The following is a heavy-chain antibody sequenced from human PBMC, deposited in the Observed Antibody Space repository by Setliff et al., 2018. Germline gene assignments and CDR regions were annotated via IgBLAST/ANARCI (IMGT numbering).Heavy chain of an antibody. CDR2: IIPIFGTA. D-gene: IGHD2-21*01. J-gene: IGHJ6*03. CDR1: GGTFSSYA. CDR3: AREGLIADTTYYYYYYMDV. V-gene: IGHV1-69*06. Sequence: GASVKVSCKASGGTFSSYAISWVRQAPGQGLEWMRRIIPIFGTANYAQKFQGRVTITADKSTSTAYMELSSLRSEDTAVYYCAREGLIADTTYYYYYYMDVWGKGTTVTVSS.